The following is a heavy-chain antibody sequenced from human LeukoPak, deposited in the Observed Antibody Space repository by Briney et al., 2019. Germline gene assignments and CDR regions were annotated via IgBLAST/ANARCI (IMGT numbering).Heavy chain of an antibody. V-gene: IGHV3-53*01. J-gene: IGHJ4*02. CDR2: IYSGGGT. CDR3: ARESSGHYFDH. D-gene: IGHD6-25*01. Sequence: GGSLRLSCAASGFIVSNYYMNWVRQAPGKGLEWVSVIYSGGGTSYAGSVKGRFTISRDSSKSTLYLQMNTLRAEDTAVYYCARESSGHYFDHWGQGTLVTVSS. CDR1: GFIVSNYY.